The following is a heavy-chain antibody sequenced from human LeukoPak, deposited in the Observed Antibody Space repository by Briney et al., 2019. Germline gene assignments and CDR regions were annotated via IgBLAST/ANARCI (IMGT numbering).Heavy chain of an antibody. V-gene: IGHV3-74*01. J-gene: IGHJ6*02. D-gene: IGHD2-21*01. Sequence: GGSLRLSCAASGFTFSSYWMHWVRQVPGKGLVWVSRITSDGSSTNYADSVKGRFTISRDNSKNTLYLQMNSLRAEDTAVYYCARGPDWDYYYGMDVWGQGTTVTVSS. CDR2: ITSDGSST. CDR1: GFTFSSYW. CDR3: ARGPDWDYYYGMDV.